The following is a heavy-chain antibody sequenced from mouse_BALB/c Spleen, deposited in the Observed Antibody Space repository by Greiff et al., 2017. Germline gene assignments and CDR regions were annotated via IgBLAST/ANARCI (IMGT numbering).Heavy chain of an antibody. CDR1: GFTFSSFG. Sequence: EVQLVESGGGLVQPGGSRKLSCAASGFTFSSFGMHWVRQAPEKGLEWVAYISSGSSTIYYADTVKGRFTISRDNPKNTLFLQMTSLRSEDTAMYYCARGGITTATGFAYWGQGTLVTVSA. J-gene: IGHJ3*01. D-gene: IGHD1-2*01. CDR2: ISSGSSTI. CDR3: ARGGITTATGFAY. V-gene: IGHV5-17*02.